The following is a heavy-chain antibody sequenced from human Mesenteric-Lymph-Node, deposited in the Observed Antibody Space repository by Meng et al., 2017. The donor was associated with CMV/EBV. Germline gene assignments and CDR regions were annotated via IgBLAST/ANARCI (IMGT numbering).Heavy chain of an antibody. CDR1: GGPISISSYY. J-gene: IGHJ4*02. V-gene: IGHV4-39*01. D-gene: IGHD5-18*01. CDR2: IYYSGSTY. Sequence: QLQLQGSGPGLVKPSETLSLTCTVPGGPISISSYYWGWIRQPPGKGLEWIGYIYYSGSTYYYNPSLKTRVTISVDTAKNQFSLKLSSVTAADTAVYYCARHSALLVTNFDYWGQGTLVTVSS. CDR3: ARHSALLVTNFDY.